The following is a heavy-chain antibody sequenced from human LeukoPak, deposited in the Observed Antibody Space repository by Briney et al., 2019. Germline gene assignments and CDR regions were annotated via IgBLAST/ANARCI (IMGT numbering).Heavy chain of an antibody. CDR1: GFTFSSYG. V-gene: IGHV3-30*03. CDR3: AREGGYYYGMDV. D-gene: IGHD3-16*01. CDR2: ISYDGSNK. Sequence: GGSLRLSCAASGFTFSSYGTHWVRQAPGKGLEWVAVISYDGSNKYYADSVKGRFTISRDNSKNTLYLQMNSPRAEDTAVYYCAREGGYYYGMDVWGQGTTVTVSS. J-gene: IGHJ6*02.